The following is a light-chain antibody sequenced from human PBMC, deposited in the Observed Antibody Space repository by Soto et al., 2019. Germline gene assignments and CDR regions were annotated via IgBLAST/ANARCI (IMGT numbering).Light chain of an antibody. J-gene: IGKJ4*01. Sequence: IVMTQSPVTLSVSSGERATLSCRARQSVSSYLAWYQQKPGQAPRLLIYDASNRATGIPARFSGSGSGTDFTLTISSLEPEDFAVYYCQHRSNWPLTFGGGTKVDIK. CDR1: QSVSSY. V-gene: IGKV3-11*01. CDR3: QHRSNWPLT. CDR2: DAS.